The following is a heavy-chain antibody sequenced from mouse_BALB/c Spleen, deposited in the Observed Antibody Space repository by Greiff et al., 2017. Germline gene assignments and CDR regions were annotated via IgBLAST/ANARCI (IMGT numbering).Heavy chain of an antibody. CDR3: TREGYYGNSAWFAY. V-gene: IGHV1S22*01. CDR2: IYPGSGST. J-gene: IGHJ3*01. D-gene: IGHD2-1*01. CDR1: GYTFTSYW. Sequence: LQQPGSELVRPGASVKLSCKASGYTFTSYWMHWVKQRPGQGLEWIGNIYPGSGSTNYDEKFKSKATLTVDTSSSTAYMQLSSLTAEDSAVYYGTREGYYGNSAWFAYWGQGTLVTVSA.